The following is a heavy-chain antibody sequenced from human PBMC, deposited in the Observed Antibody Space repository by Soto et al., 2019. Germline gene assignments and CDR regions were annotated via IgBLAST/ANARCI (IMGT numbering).Heavy chain of an antibody. CDR2: IYWDDDK. CDR3: AHRAKSMVPGSTFDY. J-gene: IGHJ4*02. Sequence: SGPTLVNPTQTLTLTCTFSGFSLSTSGVGVGWIRQPPGKALEWLALIYWDDDKRYSPSLKSRLTITKDTSKNQVVLTMTNMDPVATATYYCAHRAKSMVPGSTFDYWGQGNLVTVSS. D-gene: IGHD3-10*01. CDR1: GFSLSTSGVG. V-gene: IGHV2-5*02.